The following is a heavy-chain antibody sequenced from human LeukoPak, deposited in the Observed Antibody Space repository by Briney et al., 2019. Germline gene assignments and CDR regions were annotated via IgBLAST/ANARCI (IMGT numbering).Heavy chain of an antibody. V-gene: IGHV4-34*01. CDR3: ARGGGPFDY. D-gene: IGHD3-16*01. CDR2: INHSGST. J-gene: IGHJ4*02. CDR1: GGSISGYY. Sequence: SETLSLTCTVSGGSISGYYWSWIRQPPGKGLEWIGEINHSGSTNYNPSLKSRVTISVDTSKNQFSLKLSSVTAADTAVYYCARGGGPFDYWGQGTLVTVSS.